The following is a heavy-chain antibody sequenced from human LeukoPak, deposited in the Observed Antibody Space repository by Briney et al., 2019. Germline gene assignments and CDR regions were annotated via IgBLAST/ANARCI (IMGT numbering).Heavy chain of an antibody. CDR1: GGSISSSSYY. D-gene: IGHD3-10*01. V-gene: IGHV4-39*07. CDR2: INHSGST. Sequence: PSETLSLTCTVSGGSISSSSYYWGWIRQPPGKGLEWIGEINHSGSTNYNPSLKSRVTISVDTSKNQFSLKLSSVTAADTAVYYCARILGSGSYYNALYYYYGMDVWGQGTTVTVSS. J-gene: IGHJ6*02. CDR3: ARILGSGSYYNALYYYYGMDV.